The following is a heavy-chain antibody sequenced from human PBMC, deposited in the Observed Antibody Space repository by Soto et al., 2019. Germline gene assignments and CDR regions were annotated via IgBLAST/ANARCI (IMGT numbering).Heavy chain of an antibody. CDR3: AKEYYDFGGAYTGVYFDH. Sequence: GGSLRLSCAASGFTFRNYAMSWVRQAPGKGLEWVASIGATSGSTYYGDSMKGRFAISRDNSENMLYLHLNSLRAEDTAVYYCAKEYYDFGGAYTGVYFDHWGQGTLVTVSS. D-gene: IGHD3-3*01. J-gene: IGHJ4*02. CDR1: GFTFRNYA. V-gene: IGHV3-23*01. CDR2: IGATSGST.